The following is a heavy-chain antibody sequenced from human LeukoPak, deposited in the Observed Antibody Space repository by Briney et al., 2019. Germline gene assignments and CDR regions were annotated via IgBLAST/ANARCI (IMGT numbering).Heavy chain of an antibody. V-gene: IGHV1-46*01. D-gene: IGHD3-10*01. J-gene: IGHJ4*02. CDR1: GYTFTIYY. Sequence: ASVKDTCKTSGYTFTIYYMHWVRQAPGQGLEWMGVINPRGGITTYAQKFQGRVTMTGDTYTSTVYMELRSLRYEDTVFYYCVRDRAWELMAFDHWGQGTLVTVSS. CDR3: VRDRAWELMAFDH. CDR2: INPRGGIT.